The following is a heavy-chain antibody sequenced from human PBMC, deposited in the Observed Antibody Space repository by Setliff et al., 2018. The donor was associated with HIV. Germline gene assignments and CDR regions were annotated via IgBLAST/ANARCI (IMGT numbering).Heavy chain of an antibody. D-gene: IGHD2-8*02. J-gene: IGHJ4*02. Sequence: NPSETLSLTCAVYGGSLSSYYWIWIRQPPGKGLEWIGEINHSGSTAYNPSLKSRVTISVDTSKNQFSLKLNSVTAADTAVYYCTVYNTGSSKDHYWGQGTPVTVSS. CDR1: GGSLSSYY. CDR2: INHSGST. V-gene: IGHV4-34*01. CDR3: TVYNTGSSKDHY.